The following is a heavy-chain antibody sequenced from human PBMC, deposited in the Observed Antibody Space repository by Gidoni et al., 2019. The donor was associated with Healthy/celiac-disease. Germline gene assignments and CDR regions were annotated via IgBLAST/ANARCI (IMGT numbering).Heavy chain of an antibody. CDR3: AGGGYCSSTSCSSYYYYGMDV. J-gene: IGHJ6*02. CDR2: ISYDGSNK. CDR1: GFTFSSYG. Sequence: QVQLVESGGGVVQHGRSMRLSCAASGFTFSSYGMHWVRQAPGKGLEWVAVISYDGSNKYYADSVKGLFTISRDNSKNTLYLQMNSLRAEDTAVYYCAGGGYCSSTSCSSYYYYGMDVWGQGTTVTVSS. V-gene: IGHV3-30*03. D-gene: IGHD2-2*01.